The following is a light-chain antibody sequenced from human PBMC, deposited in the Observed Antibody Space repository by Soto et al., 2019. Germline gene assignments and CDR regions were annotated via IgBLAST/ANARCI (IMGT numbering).Light chain of an antibody. CDR3: QQRSSWPVA. V-gene: IGKV3-11*01. CDR1: QSVSSY. J-gene: IGKJ1*01. CDR2: DAS. Sequence: EIVLTQSPATLSLSPGERATLSCRASQSVSSYLAWYQQKPGQAPRLLIYDASNRATGIPARFSGSGSGTDFTLSISSLEPEDFAVYYCQQRSSWPVAFGQGTRVEIK.